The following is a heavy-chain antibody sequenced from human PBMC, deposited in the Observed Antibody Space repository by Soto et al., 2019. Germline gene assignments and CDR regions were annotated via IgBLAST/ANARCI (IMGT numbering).Heavy chain of an antibody. D-gene: IGHD3-22*01. Sequence: SETLSLTCTVSGGSISSSSYYWGWIRQPPGKGLEWIGSIYYSGSTYYNPSLKSRVTISVDTSKNQFSLKLSSVTAADTAVYYCARLQVDSGMDVWGQGTTVTVSS. CDR2: IYYSGST. J-gene: IGHJ6*02. V-gene: IGHV4-39*01. CDR1: GGSISSSSYY. CDR3: ARLQVDSGMDV.